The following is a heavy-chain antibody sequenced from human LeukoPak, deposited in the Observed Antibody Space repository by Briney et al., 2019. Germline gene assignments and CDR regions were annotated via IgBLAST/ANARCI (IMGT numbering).Heavy chain of an antibody. J-gene: IGHJ4*02. CDR3: AYSSGWRMGFDY. V-gene: IGHV4-59*01. D-gene: IGHD6-19*01. Sequence: SETLSLTCTVSGGSISSYYWSWIRQPPGKGLEWIGYIYYSGSTNYNPSLKSRVTISVDTSKNQFSLKLSSVTAADTAVYYCAYSSGWRMGFDYWGQGTLVTVSS. CDR1: GGSISSYY. CDR2: IYYSGST.